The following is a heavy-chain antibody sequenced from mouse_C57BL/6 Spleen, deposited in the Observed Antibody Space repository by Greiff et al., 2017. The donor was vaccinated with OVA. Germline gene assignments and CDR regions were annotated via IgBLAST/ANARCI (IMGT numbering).Heavy chain of an antibody. CDR1: GFTFSSYA. CDR2: ISDGGSYT. CDR3: ARDQPFDY. J-gene: IGHJ2*01. Sequence: EVQRVESGGGLVKPGGSLKLSCAASGFTFSSYAMSWVRQTPEKRLEWVATISDGGSYTYYPDNVKGRFTISRDNAKNNLYLQMSHLKSEDTAMYYCARDQPFDYWGQGTTLTVSS. V-gene: IGHV5-4*01.